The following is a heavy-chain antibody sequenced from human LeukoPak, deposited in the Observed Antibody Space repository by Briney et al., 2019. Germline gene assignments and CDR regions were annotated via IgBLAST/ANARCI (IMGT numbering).Heavy chain of an antibody. V-gene: IGHV3-33*08. J-gene: IGHJ6*02. CDR3: ARESGIASTTYYYGMDV. CDR2: IWYDGSNK. CDR1: GFTFSSYG. Sequence: PGGSLRLSCSGSGFTFSSYGMHWVRQAPGKGLEWVAVIWYDGSNKYYADSVKGRFTISRDNSKNTLYLQMNSLRAEDTAVYYCARESGIASTTYYYGMDVWGQGTTVTVSS. D-gene: IGHD6-25*01.